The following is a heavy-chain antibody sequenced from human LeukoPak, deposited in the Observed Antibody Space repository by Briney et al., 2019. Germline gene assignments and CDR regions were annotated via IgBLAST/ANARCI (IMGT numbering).Heavy chain of an antibody. V-gene: IGHV1-2*06. CDR3: LFYCSGGSATDY. CDR1: GYTFTGYY. CDR2: INPNSGGT. J-gene: IGHJ4*02. Sequence: ASVTVSCMVAGYTFTGYYMHWVRQAPGQGLEWMGRINPNSGGTNYAQKFQGRVTMTRDTSISTAYMELSRLRSDDTAVYYCLFYCSGGSATDYWGQGTLVTVSS. D-gene: IGHD2-15*01.